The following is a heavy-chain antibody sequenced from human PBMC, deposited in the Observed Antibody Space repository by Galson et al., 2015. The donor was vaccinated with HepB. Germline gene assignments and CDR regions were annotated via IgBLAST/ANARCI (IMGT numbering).Heavy chain of an antibody. D-gene: IGHD3-3*01. V-gene: IGHV3-23*01. J-gene: IGHJ4*02. CDR1: GLTFSSYA. Sequence: SLRLSCAASGLTFSSYAMSWVRQAPGKGLEWVSAISGSGGSTYYADSVKGRFTISRDHSKNTLYLQMNSLRAEDTAVYYCAKDRVLRFLEWLFFDYWGQGTLVTVSS. CDR2: ISGSGGST. CDR3: AKDRVLRFLEWLFFDY.